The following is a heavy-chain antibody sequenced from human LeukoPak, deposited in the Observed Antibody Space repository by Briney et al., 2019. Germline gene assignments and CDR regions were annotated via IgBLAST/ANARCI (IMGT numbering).Heavy chain of an antibody. CDR3: ARVLHTVTDY. D-gene: IGHD4-17*01. CDR1: GYTLTSYY. Sequence: ASVKVSCKASGYTLTSYYMHWVRQGPGQGLEWMGIINPSGGSTSYAQKFQGRVTMTRDTSTSTVYMELSSLRSEDTAVYYCARVLHTVTDYWGQGTLVTVSS. J-gene: IGHJ4*02. V-gene: IGHV1-46*01. CDR2: INPSGGST.